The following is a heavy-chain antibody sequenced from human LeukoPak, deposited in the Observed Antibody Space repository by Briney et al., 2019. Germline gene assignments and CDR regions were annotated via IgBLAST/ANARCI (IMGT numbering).Heavy chain of an antibody. Sequence: GGSLRLSCAASGFTFSSCWMSWGRQAPGKGLEWVANIKQDGSEKYYVDSVKGRFTISRDNAKNSLYLQMNSLRAEDTAVYYCARRKRTYYDILTGYSYYFDYWGQGTLVTVSS. J-gene: IGHJ4*02. CDR1: GFTFSSCW. CDR2: IKQDGSEK. V-gene: IGHV3-7*01. D-gene: IGHD3-9*01. CDR3: ARRKRTYYDILTGYSYYFDY.